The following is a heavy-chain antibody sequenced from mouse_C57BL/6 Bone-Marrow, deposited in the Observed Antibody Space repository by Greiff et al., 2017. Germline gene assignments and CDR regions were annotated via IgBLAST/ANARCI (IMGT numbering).Heavy chain of an antibody. J-gene: IGHJ2*01. CDR1: GFNIKDYY. CDR3: APHYGYGGLDY. Sequence: VQLKQSGAELVKPGASVKLSCTASGFNIKDYYMHWVKQRTEQGLEWIGRIDPEDGDTKYAPKFQGKATLTADTSSNTAYLQLSSLTSEDTAVYYCAPHYGYGGLDYWGQGTTLTVSS. D-gene: IGHD2-2*01. V-gene: IGHV14-2*01. CDR2: IDPEDGDT.